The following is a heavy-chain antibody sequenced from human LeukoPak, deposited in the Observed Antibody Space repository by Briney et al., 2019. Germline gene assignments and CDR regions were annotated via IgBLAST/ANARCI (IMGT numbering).Heavy chain of an antibody. V-gene: IGHV1-69*13. Sequence: SVKVSCKASGGTFISYAISWVRQAPGQGLEWMGGIIPIFGTANYAQKFQGGVTITADESTSTAYMELSSLRSEDTAVYYCARDPGYCSSTSCWALDYWGQGTLVTVSS. CDR1: GGTFISYA. J-gene: IGHJ4*02. CDR3: ARDPGYCSSTSCWALDY. CDR2: IIPIFGTA. D-gene: IGHD2-2*01.